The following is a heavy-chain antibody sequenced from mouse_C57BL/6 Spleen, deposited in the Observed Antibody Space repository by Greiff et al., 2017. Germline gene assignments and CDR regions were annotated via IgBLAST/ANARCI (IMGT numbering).Heavy chain of an antibody. Sequence: QVQLQQSGAELVRPGASVTLSCKASGYTFTDYEMHWVKQTPVNGLEWIGAIDPETGGTAYNQTFKGKAILTADKSSSTTSMELRSMTSEDDAVYYCTRRGDYDVENYFDYWGQGTTLTVSS. J-gene: IGHJ2*01. CDR3: TRRGDYDVENYFDY. CDR2: IDPETGGT. V-gene: IGHV1-15*01. D-gene: IGHD2-4*01. CDR1: GYTFTDYE.